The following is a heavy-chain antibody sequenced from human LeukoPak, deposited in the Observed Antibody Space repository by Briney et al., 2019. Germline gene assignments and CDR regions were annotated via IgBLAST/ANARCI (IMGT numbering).Heavy chain of an antibody. V-gene: IGHV3-66*01. CDR2: IHNDGST. D-gene: IGHD1-1*01. CDR1: GFDVSINY. Sequence: GGSLRLSCAASGFDVSINYMNWIRQSPEKGLEWVSIIHNDGSTYYADSVKGRFTVSRGNSKNTVSLQMDSLRVDDTGIYYCARGFLQLTPYYFDYWGQGALVTVSS. CDR3: ARGFLQLTPYYFDY. J-gene: IGHJ4*02.